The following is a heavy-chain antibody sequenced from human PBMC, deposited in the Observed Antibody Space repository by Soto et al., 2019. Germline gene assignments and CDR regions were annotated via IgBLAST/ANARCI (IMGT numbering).Heavy chain of an antibody. V-gene: IGHV1-18*01. CDR3: ATTVSYNWFDP. D-gene: IGHD6-6*01. Sequence: QVQLVQSGVEVKKPGASVKVSCKASGYTFTSHGISWVRQAPGQGLEWMGWINAYDGNTNYAQKLQGRVTMTTDTSTSTAYMELRSLRSDDTAVYYCATTVSYNWFDPWGQGTLVTVSS. CDR1: GYTFTSHG. CDR2: INAYDGNT. J-gene: IGHJ5*02.